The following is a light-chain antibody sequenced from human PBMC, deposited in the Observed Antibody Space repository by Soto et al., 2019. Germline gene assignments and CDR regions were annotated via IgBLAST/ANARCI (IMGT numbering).Light chain of an antibody. J-gene: IGLJ2*01. CDR1: SSDVGDYNY. CDR3: SSYTSSSTLV. CDR2: DVS. V-gene: IGLV2-14*01. Sequence: QSVLTQPASVSGSPGQSITISCTGTSSDVGDYNYVSWYQQHPGEAPKLMIYDVSNRPSGVSNRFSGSKSGNTASLTVSGLQAEDEADYYCSSYTSSSTLVFGGGTKVTVL.